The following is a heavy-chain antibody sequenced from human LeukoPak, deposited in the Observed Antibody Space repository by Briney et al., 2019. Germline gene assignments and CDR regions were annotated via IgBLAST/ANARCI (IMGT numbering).Heavy chain of an antibody. CDR2: IIPIFGTA. J-gene: IGHJ4*02. Sequence: SVKVSCKASVGTFSSYAISWVRQAPGQGLEWMGGIIPIFGTANYAQKFQGRVTITADESTSTAYMELSSLRSGDTAVYYCARARRYSSSEFDYWGQGTLVTVSS. CDR3: ARARRYSSSEFDY. D-gene: IGHD6-6*01. CDR1: VGTFSSYA. V-gene: IGHV1-69*01.